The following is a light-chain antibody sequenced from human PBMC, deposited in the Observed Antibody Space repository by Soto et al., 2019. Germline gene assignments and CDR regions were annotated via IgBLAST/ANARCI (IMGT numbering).Light chain of an antibody. CDR3: CSYAGSNIPFV. CDR1: SSDVGRYNY. J-gene: IGLJ1*01. CDR2: DVT. Sequence: QSALTQPRSVSGSPGQSVTISCTGTSSDVGRYNYVSWYQQYPGRAPKLLIYDVTKRPSGVPDRFSGSKSGDTASPTISGLQNEDEADYYCCSYAGSNIPFVFXTGTKVTVL. V-gene: IGLV2-11*01.